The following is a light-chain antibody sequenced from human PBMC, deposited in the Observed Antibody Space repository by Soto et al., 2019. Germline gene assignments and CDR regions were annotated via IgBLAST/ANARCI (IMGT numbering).Light chain of an antibody. J-gene: IGKJ5*01. CDR1: QTISTY. V-gene: IGKV1-39*01. CDR2: DVS. Sequence: DIQMTQSPSSLSASVGDRVTISCRASQTISTYLHWYQHKPGRAPRLLISDVSTLQSGVPGRFRGSGSGTDFTLSINSLQPEDFATYYCQQAYSFPITFGQGTRLEIK. CDR3: QQAYSFPIT.